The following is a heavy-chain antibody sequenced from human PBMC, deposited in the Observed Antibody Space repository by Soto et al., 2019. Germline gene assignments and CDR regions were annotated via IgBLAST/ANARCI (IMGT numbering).Heavy chain of an antibody. CDR3: TRREEVAVAERDDY. Sequence: GGSLRLSCAASGFTFSGSAMHWVRQASGKGLEWVGRIRSKANSYATAYAASVKGRFTISRDDSKNTAYLQMNSLKTEDTAVYYCTRREEVAVAERDDYWGQGTLVTVSS. J-gene: IGHJ4*02. CDR2: IRSKANSYAT. D-gene: IGHD6-19*01. CDR1: GFTFSGSA. V-gene: IGHV3-73*01.